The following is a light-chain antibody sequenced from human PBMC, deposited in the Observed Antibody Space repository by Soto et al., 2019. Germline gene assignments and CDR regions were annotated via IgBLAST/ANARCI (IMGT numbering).Light chain of an antibody. CDR1: SSNIGSNT. Sequence: QSVLTQPPSASGTPGQRVTISCSGSSSNIGSNTVKWYQQLPGTAPKLLIYSNNQRPSGVPDRFSGSTSGTSASLAISGLQSEDEADYYCAAWDDTLNGPLYVFGTGTKVPS. J-gene: IGLJ1*01. CDR3: AAWDDTLNGPLYV. CDR2: SNN. V-gene: IGLV1-44*01.